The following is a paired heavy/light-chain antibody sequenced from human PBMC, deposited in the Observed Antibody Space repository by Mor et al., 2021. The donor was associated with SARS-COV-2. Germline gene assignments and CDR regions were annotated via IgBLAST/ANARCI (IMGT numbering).Heavy chain of an antibody. J-gene: IGHJ6*03. Sequence: EVQLVESGGGLVQPGGSLRLSCAASGFTFSSYSMNWVRQAPGKGLEWVSYISSSSSTIYYADSVKGRFTISRDNAKNSLYLQMNSLRDEDTAVYYCARVPGGCSGGSCYYYYYYMDVWGKGTTVTVSS. CDR1: GFTFSSYS. CDR3: ARVPGGCSGGSCYYYYYYMDV. V-gene: IGHV3-48*02. CDR2: ISSSSSTI. D-gene: IGHD2-15*01.
Light chain of an antibody. CDR1: QSVSSN. CDR2: GAS. V-gene: IGKV3-15*01. J-gene: IGKJ5*01. CDR3: QQYNNWPIT. Sequence: EIVMTQSPATLSVSPGERATLSCRASQSVSSNLAWYQQKPGQAPRLLIYGASTRATGIPARFSGSGSGTEFTLTISSLQSEDFAVYYCQQYNNWPITFGQGTRLEIK.